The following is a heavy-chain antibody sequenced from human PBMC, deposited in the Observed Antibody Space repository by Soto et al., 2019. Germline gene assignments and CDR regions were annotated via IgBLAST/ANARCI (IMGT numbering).Heavy chain of an antibody. Sequence: GGSLRLSCTASGFTFTDYWMHWVRQGPGKGLVFVSRANGEGSGREYADSVKGRFTISRDNARNTLYLQMNNLRADDTAVYYCASLTMVRGVTNLLYVWGQGTTVTVSS. CDR3: ASLTMVRGVTNLLYV. J-gene: IGHJ6*02. CDR2: ANGEGSGR. D-gene: IGHD3-10*01. V-gene: IGHV3-74*01. CDR1: GFTFTDYW.